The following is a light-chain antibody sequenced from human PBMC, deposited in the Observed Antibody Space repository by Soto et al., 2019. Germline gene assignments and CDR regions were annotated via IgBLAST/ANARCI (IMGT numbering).Light chain of an antibody. CDR3: QQYHSYRS. CDR1: QTIGDW. Sequence: DIQMTQSPSTLSASVGDIVTITCRASQTIGDWLAWFQQKPGKAPKLLIHKASTLQSGVQSRFSGSGSGTEFTLTIRSLQPDDFATYYCQQYHSYRSFGQGTKVDIK. CDR2: KAS. J-gene: IGKJ1*01. V-gene: IGKV1-5*03.